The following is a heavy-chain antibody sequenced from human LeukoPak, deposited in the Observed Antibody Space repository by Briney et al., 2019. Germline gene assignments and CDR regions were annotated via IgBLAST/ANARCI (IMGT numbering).Heavy chain of an antibody. J-gene: IGHJ4*02. V-gene: IGHV4-39*01. D-gene: IGHD5-18*01. CDR3: ARGGYTYYFDY. CDR1: GDSISSSSYY. Sequence: PSETLSLTCTVSGDSISSSSYYWGWIRQPPGKGLEWIGSIYYSGSTYYNPSLKSRVTISVDTSKNQFSLKLSSVTAADTAVYYCARGGYTYYFDYWGQGTLVTVSS. CDR2: IYYSGST.